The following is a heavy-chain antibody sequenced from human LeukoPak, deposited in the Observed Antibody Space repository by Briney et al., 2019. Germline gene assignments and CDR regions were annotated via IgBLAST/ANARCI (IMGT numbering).Heavy chain of an antibody. Sequence: ASVKVSCKVSGYTLTDLSMHWVRQAPGKGLEWMGRFDPEDGETIYAQKFQGRVTMTEDTSTDTAYMELSRLRSDDTAMCYCARDGGSGWYVSYYYYMDVWGKGTTVTVSS. J-gene: IGHJ6*03. V-gene: IGHV1-24*01. CDR3: ARDGGSGWYVSYYYYMDV. CDR2: FDPEDGET. CDR1: GYTLTDLS. D-gene: IGHD6-19*01.